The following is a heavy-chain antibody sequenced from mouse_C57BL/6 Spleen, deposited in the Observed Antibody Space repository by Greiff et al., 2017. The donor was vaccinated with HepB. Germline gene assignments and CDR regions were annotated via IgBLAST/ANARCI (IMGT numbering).Heavy chain of an antibody. CDR3: ARGGYAHY. D-gene: IGHD3-1*01. J-gene: IGHJ2*01. CDR2: ISYDGSN. Sequence: DVKLQESGPGLVKPSQSLSLTCSVTGYSITSGYYWNWIRQFPGNKLEWMGYISYDGSNNYNPSLKNRISITRDTSKNQFFLKLNSVTTEDTATYYYARGGYAHYWGQGTTLTVSS. CDR1: GYSITSGYY. V-gene: IGHV3-6*01.